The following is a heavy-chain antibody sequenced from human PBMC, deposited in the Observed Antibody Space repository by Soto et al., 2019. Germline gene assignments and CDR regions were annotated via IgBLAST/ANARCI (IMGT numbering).Heavy chain of an antibody. CDR3: ARDRDPYYDFWSGNYGMDV. CDR2: IYYSGST. Sequence: PSESLSLTCTVSGGSISSGGYYWSWIRQHPGKGLEWIGYIYYSGSTYYNPSLKSRVTISVDTSKNQFSLKLSSVTAADTAVYYCARDRDPYYDFWSGNYGMDVWGQGTMVTVSS. CDR1: GGSISSGGYY. J-gene: IGHJ6*02. V-gene: IGHV4-31*03. D-gene: IGHD3-3*01.